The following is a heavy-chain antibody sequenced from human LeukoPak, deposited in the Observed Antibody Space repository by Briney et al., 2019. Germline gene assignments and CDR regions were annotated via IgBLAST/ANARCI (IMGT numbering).Heavy chain of an antibody. CDR3: ARRHSSGWFYY. J-gene: IGHJ4*02. V-gene: IGHV4-38-2*02. D-gene: IGHD6-19*01. CDR1: GYSISSGNY. Sequence: KPSEALSLTCTVSGYSISSGNYWGWIRQPPGKGLEWIGNIYRSGSTSYNPSLKSRVTISVDASKNQFSLKVNSVTAADTAVYYCARRHSSGWFYYWGQGTLVTVSS. CDR2: IYRSGST.